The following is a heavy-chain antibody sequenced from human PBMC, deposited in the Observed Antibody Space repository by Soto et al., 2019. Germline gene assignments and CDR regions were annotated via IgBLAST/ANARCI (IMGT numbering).Heavy chain of an antibody. CDR3: ARGSAAGVDYGMDV. V-gene: IGHV4-34*01. CDR1: AGSFSGSY. Sequence: SETLSLTCAVYAGSFSGSYWSWIRQPPGKGLEWIGEIEHNGITNYNPSLKSRITLSVDTSKNQFSLRLSSVTAADTAVYYCARGSAAGVDYGMDVWGQGTSVTVSS. D-gene: IGHD6-13*01. CDR2: IEHNGIT. J-gene: IGHJ6*02.